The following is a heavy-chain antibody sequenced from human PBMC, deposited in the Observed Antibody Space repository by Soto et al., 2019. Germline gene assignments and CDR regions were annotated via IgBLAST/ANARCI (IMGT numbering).Heavy chain of an antibody. CDR3: AKDLIRGDGFVDFDY. Sequence: GGSLRLSCAHTGFTFSSYELNWVRQDPGKGQDWVPTIYAGGGTTHYAESVQGRFTNARDNSNNRLYLQLNNLRAEDTTVYFCAKDLIRGDGFVDFDYWGQGTLVTVSS. J-gene: IGHJ4*02. D-gene: IGHD3-10*01. CDR2: IYAGGGTT. CDR1: GFTFSSYE. V-gene: IGHV3-23*01.